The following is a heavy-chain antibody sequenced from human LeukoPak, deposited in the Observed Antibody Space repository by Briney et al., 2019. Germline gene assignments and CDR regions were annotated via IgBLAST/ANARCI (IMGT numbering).Heavy chain of an antibody. J-gene: IGHJ4*02. CDR1: GFTVSSKY. CDR3: ARLYPLVGAFDY. CDR2: IYRGGST. V-gene: IGHV3-66*02. Sequence: GGSLRLSCAASGFTVSSKYMSWVRQAPGKGLEWVPVIYRGGSTYYADSVKGRFTISRDNSKNTLYLQMNSLRAEDTAVYYCARLYPLVGAFDYWGQGTLVTVSS. D-gene: IGHD1-26*01.